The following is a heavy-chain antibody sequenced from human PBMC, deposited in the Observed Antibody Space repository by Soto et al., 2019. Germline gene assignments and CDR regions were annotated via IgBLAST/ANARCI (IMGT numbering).Heavy chain of an antibody. Sequence: QLQLRESGSGLVKPSQTLSLTCAVSGGSISSGGYSWSWIRQPPGKGLEWIGYIYHSGSTYYNPSLKSRVTISVDRSKNQFSLKLSSVTAADTAVYYCARVVKSPYYYGMDVWGQGTTVTVSS. CDR1: GGSISSGGYS. J-gene: IGHJ6*02. CDR2: IYHSGST. D-gene: IGHD2-21*01. V-gene: IGHV4-30-2*01. CDR3: ARVVKSPYYYGMDV.